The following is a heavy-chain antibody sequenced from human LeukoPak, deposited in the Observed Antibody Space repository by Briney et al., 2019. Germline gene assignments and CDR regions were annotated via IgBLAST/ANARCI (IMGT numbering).Heavy chain of an antibody. Sequence: ASVKVSCKASGYTLTSYYLHWVRQAPGQGLEWMAIINPSGGSTSHAQKFQSRVTMTRDTSASTVYMELSSLRSEDTAVYYCARDRGKEEMATDFDYWGQGTLVTVSS. J-gene: IGHJ4*02. CDR1: GYTLTSYY. D-gene: IGHD5-24*01. CDR3: ARDRGKEEMATDFDY. V-gene: IGHV1-46*01. CDR2: INPSGGST.